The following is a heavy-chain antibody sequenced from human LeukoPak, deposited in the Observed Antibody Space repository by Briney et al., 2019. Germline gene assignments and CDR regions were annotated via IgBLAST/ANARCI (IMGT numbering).Heavy chain of an antibody. CDR3: ARDDEYYYGMDV. J-gene: IGHJ6*02. V-gene: IGHV4-59*01. Sequence: SETLSLTCTVSGGSISSYYWSWIRQPPGKGLEWIGYIYYSGSTNYNPSLKSRVTISVDTSKNQFSLKLSSVTAADTAVYYCARDDEYYYGMDVWGQGTMVTVSS. CDR2: IYYSGST. CDR1: GGSISSYY.